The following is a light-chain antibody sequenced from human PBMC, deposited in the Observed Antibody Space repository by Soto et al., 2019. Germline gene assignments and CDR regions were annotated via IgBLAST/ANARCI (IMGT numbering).Light chain of an antibody. CDR3: TSYSRSATLVL. V-gene: IGLV2-14*01. CDR1: SSDIGGYDY. J-gene: IGLJ2*01. CDR2: EVT. Sequence: QSALTQPASVSGSPGQSITISCTGTSSDIGGYDYVSWYQPHPGKAPQLMIYEVTHRPSGVAHRFSGSKSGNTASLTISGLQAEDEAYYYCTSYSRSATLVLFGGGTKLTVL.